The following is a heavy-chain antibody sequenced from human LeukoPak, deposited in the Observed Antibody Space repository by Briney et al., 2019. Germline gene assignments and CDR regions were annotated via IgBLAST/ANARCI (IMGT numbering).Heavy chain of an antibody. CDR3: ARARFGSSFGDY. CDR2: ISSSGSII. V-gene: IGHV3-11*01. D-gene: IGHD6-6*01. CDR1: EFTFSDYY. J-gene: IGHJ4*02. Sequence: PGGSLRLSCAASEFTFSDYYMSWIRQAPGKGLEWVSSISSSGSIIYYADSVKGRFTISRDNAKNSLYLQMDSLRAEDTAVYYCARARFGSSFGDYWGQGTLVTVSS.